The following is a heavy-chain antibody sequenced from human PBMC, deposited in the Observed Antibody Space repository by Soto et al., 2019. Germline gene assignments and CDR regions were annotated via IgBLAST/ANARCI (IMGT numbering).Heavy chain of an antibody. J-gene: IGHJ6*02. D-gene: IGHD1-26*01. CDR3: ATGVLLGATGLYGMDV. V-gene: IGHV1-18*04. CDR2: ISAYNGNT. CDR1: GYTFTSYG. Sequence: ASVKVSCKASGYTFTSYGISWVRQAPGQGLEWMGWISAYNGNTNYAQKLQGRVTMTTDTSTSTAYMELRSLRSDDTAVYYCATGVLLGATGLYGMDVWGQGTTVTVYS.